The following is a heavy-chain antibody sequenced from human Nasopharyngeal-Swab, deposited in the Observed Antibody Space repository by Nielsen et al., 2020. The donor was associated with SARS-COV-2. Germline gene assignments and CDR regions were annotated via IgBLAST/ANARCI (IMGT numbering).Heavy chain of an antibody. CDR3: VRGDAYNRL. Sequence: GGSLRLSCAATGFTFSSYWMSWVRQAPGRGLEWLAHTKEDGTVTHYVDSVRGRFTVSRDNAKNSLFLQMNSLRAEDTAVYFCVRGDAYNRLWGQGILVTVSS. D-gene: IGHD5-24*01. V-gene: IGHV3-7*03. CDR2: TKEDGTVT. CDR1: GFTFSSYW. J-gene: IGHJ4*02.